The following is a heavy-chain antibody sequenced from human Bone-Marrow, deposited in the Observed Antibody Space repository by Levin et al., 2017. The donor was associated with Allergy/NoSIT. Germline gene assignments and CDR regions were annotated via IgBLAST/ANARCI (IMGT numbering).Heavy chain of an antibody. Sequence: LSGGSLRLSCAASGFTFSIYAMSWVRQAPGKGLEWVSTVGSVDGNTHYADSVKGRFTISRDNSKNTLYLQMNSLRAEDTAVYYCARPPQRAFDIWGQGTMVTVSS. V-gene: IGHV3-23*01. J-gene: IGHJ3*02. CDR1: GFTFSIYA. CDR3: ARPPQRAFDI. CDR2: VGSVDGNT.